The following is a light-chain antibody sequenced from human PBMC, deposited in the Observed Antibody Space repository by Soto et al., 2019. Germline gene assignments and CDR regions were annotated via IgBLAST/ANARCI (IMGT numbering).Light chain of an antibody. V-gene: IGKV1-39*01. CDR3: QQSYSSPPT. CDR1: QSISNH. Sequence: DIEMTQSPSSLSASVGDIVTITCLASQSISNHLNWYQQKPGKAPKLLIFAASSLQSGVPSRFSGSRSGPDFTLTISSLQPEDFATYYCQQSYSSPPTFGQGTRLEIK. CDR2: AAS. J-gene: IGKJ5*01.